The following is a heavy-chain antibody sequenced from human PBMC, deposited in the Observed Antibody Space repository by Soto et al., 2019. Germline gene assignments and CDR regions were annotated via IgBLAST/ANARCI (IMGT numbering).Heavy chain of an antibody. CDR3: ARSGDNFNVLVY. CDR1: GFTFSDYY. D-gene: IGHD1-1*01. CDR2: SSNSGTFA. Sequence: GGSLRLSCAASGFTFSDYYMSWVRQAPGRGLEWISYSSNSGTFARYATSVKGRFSISRDNANNSLYLEMNSLRVEDTAVYYCARSGDNFNVLVYWGQGTTATV. V-gene: IGHV3-11*06. J-gene: IGHJ4*02.